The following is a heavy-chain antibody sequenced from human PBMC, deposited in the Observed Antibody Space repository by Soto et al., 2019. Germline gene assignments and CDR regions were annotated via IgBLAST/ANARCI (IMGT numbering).Heavy chain of an antibody. V-gene: IGHV3-33*01. CDR1: GFTFRTYG. CDR3: ARDPGVTNYYFDL. CDR2: IWHDGSIK. D-gene: IGHD5-18*01. Sequence: ESGGGVVQPGESLRLSCTASGFTFRTYGFHWVRQAPGKGLEWVALIWHDGSIKDYADSVKGRFTVSRDDSKSTLYLQMNSLRAEDTAVYSCARDPGVTNYYFDLWGQGTLVTVSS. J-gene: IGHJ4*02.